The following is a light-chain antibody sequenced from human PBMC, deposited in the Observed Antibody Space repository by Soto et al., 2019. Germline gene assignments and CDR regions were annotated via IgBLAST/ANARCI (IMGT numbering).Light chain of an antibody. Sequence: QSVLTQPASVSGSPGQSITISCTGTSSDVGLYNYVSWFQQHSGKAPKLLIYDVSYRPSGVSNRFSGSKSGNTASLTISGLQAEDEADYYCTSYTGSNTYVFGTGTKVTVL. CDR2: DVS. J-gene: IGLJ1*01. CDR3: TSYTGSNTYV. V-gene: IGLV2-14*01. CDR1: SSDVGLYNY.